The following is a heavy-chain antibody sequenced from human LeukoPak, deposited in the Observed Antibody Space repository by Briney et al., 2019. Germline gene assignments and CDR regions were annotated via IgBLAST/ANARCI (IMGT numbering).Heavy chain of an antibody. Sequence: ASVKVSCKASGFTFTSSAVQWVRQARGQRLEWIGWIVVGSGNTNYAQKFQERVTITRDMSTSTAYMELSSLRSEDTAVYYCAARGYSYGAYYFDYWGQEPWSPSPQ. J-gene: IGHJ4*01. D-gene: IGHD5-18*01. CDR1: GFTFTSSA. CDR2: IVVGSGNT. CDR3: AARGYSYGAYYFDY. V-gene: IGHV1-58*01.